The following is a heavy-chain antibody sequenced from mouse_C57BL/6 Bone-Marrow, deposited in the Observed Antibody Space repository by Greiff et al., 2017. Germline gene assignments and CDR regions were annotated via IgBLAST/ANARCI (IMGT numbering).Heavy chain of an antibody. J-gene: IGHJ4*01. CDR1: GFSFNTYA. CDR2: IRSKSNNYAT. CDR3: VRRGYLYAMDY. V-gene: IGHV10-1*01. Sequence: EVHLVESGGGLVQPKGSLKLSCAASGFSFNTYAMNWVRQAPGKGLEWVARIRSKSNNYATYYADSVKDRFTISRDDSESMLYLQMNHLKTEDTAMYYCVRRGYLYAMDYWGQGTSVTVSS.